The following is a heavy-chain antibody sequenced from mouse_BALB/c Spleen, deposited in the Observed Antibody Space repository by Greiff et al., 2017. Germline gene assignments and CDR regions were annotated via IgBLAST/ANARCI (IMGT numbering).Heavy chain of an antibody. J-gene: IGHJ3*01. D-gene: IGHD2-1*01. CDR1: GYTFTDYW. CDR3: ARYGNYEGGAY. Sequence: VQLQQPGAELVMPGASVKMSCKASGYTFTDYWMHWVKQRPGQGLEWIGAIDTSGSYISYNQKFKGKATLTVDESSSTAYMQLSSLTSEDSAVYYCARYGNYEGGAYWGQGTLVTVSA. CDR2: IDTSGSYI. V-gene: IGHV1-69*01.